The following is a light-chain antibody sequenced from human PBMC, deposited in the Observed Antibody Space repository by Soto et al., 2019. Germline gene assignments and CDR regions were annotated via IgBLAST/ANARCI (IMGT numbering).Light chain of an antibody. CDR3: QQYNNWSPLT. Sequence: VVMTQSPATLSVSPGERATLSCRASQSVRSNLAWYQQKPGQAPRLLIYGASTRATGIPARFSGSGSGTEFNLTISSLQSEDFAVYYCQQYNNWSPLTFGGGTKVEIK. CDR2: GAS. CDR1: QSVRSN. V-gene: IGKV3-15*01. J-gene: IGKJ4*01.